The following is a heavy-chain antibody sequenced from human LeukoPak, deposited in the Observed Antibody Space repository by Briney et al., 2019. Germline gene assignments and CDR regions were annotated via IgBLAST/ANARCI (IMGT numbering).Heavy chain of an antibody. V-gene: IGHV4-39*01. CDR3: AKHYMGSFYNHGLDF. CDR2: INYSGTT. D-gene: IGHD3-10*01. CDR1: GFTFSSYSMN. J-gene: IGHJ4*02. Sequence: GSLRLSCAASGFTFSSYSMNWVRQPPGKGLEWIGSINYSGTTYYNPSLKSRVTISVDTPKNQFSLKLTSVTAADTAVYYCAKHYMGSFYNHGLDFWGQGTLVTVSS.